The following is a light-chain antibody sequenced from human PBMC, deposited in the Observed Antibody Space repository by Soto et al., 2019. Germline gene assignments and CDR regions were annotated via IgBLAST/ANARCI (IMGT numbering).Light chain of an antibody. V-gene: IGKV3-20*01. J-gene: IGKJ3*01. Sequence: EIVLTQSPGTLSLSPGERATLSCRASQSVNSSYLAWYQQKPGQAPRLLIYGASSRATGIPGRFSGSGSGTDFTLTISRLEPEDFAVYYCKQYGRSPFTFGPGTKVDIK. CDR3: KQYGRSPFT. CDR1: QSVNSSY. CDR2: GAS.